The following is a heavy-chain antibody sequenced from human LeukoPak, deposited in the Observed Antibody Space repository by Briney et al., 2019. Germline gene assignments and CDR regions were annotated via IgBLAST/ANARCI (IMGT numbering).Heavy chain of an antibody. D-gene: IGHD3-16*01. Sequence: GASVKVSCKASGGTFSSYAISWVRQAPGQGLEWMGRIIPIFGTANYAQKFQGRVTITTDESTSTAYMELSSLRSEDTAVYYCARAYYDYVWGSYRTPFDWAQGTLVTVSS. CDR3: ARAYYDYVWGSYRTPFD. CDR2: IIPIFGTA. V-gene: IGHV1-69*05. CDR1: GGTFSSYA. J-gene: IGHJ4*02.